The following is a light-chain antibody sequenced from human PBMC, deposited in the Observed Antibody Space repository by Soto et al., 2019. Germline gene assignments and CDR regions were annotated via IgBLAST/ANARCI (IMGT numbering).Light chain of an antibody. CDR1: QGISSA. CDR3: QQLNTYPFT. V-gene: IGKV1-13*02. J-gene: IGKJ5*01. Sequence: AIQLTQSPSSLSASVGDRVSITCRASQGISSALAWYQHKPGKASKILIYDASSLQSGVPSRFSGRESGTECTLTISSLQPEDFATYYCQQLNTYPFTFGQGTRLEIK. CDR2: DAS.